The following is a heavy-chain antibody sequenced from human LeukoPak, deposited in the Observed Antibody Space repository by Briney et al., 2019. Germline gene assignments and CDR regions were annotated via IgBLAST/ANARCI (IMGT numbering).Heavy chain of an antibody. V-gene: IGHV4-4*07. CDR3: ARQDIAMVRGVPHDY. CDR1: GGSISSYY. CDR2: IYTSGST. D-gene: IGHD3-10*01. J-gene: IGHJ4*02. Sequence: SETLSLTCAVSGGSISSYYWSWIRQPAGKGLEWIGRIYTSGSTNYNPSLKSRVTMSVDTSKNQFSLKLSSVTAADTAVYYCARQDIAMVRGVPHDYWGQGTLVTVSS.